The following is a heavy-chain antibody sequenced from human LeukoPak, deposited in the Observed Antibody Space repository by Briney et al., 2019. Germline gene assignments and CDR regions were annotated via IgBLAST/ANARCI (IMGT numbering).Heavy chain of an antibody. CDR3: AREPAVDTDAFDI. J-gene: IGHJ3*02. CDR2: VYYSGST. V-gene: IGHV4-59*12. Sequence: SETLSLTCTVSGGSISNYYWSWIRQPPGKGLDWTGYVYYSGSTNYNPALKSRVTISVDTSKSQFSLKLSSVTAADTAVYYCAREPAVDTDAFDIWGQGTMVTVSS. D-gene: IGHD3/OR15-3a*01. CDR1: GGSISNYY.